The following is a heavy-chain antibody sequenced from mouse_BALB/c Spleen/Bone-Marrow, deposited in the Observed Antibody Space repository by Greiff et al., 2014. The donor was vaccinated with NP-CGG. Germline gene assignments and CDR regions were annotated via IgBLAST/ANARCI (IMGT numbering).Heavy chain of an antibody. CDR2: ISSSGSYT. D-gene: IGHD2-4*01. CDR1: GFTFSTYA. CDR3: SRLRMITTYFDV. Sequence: EVNLVESGGGLAKPGGSLQLSCAASGFTFSTYAMSWVRQTPEKRLEWVATISSSGSYTYYPDSVQGRFTISRDNAKNTLYLQMSSLRSEDTAMFYCSRLRMITTYFDVWGAGTMVTVSS. J-gene: IGHJ1*01. V-gene: IGHV5-9-3*01.